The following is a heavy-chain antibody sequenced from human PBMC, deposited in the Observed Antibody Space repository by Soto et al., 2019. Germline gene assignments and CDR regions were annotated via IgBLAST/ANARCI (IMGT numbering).Heavy chain of an antibody. J-gene: IGHJ3*02. Sequence: GGSLRLSCAASGFTFSSYSMNWVRQAPGKGLEWVSSISSSSSYIYYADSVKGRFTISRDNAKNSLYLQMNSLSAEDTAVYYCARQLRFSNAFDIWGQGTMVTVSS. CDR2: ISSSSSYI. CDR3: ARQLRFSNAFDI. V-gene: IGHV3-21*01. CDR1: GFTFSSYS. D-gene: IGHD3-3*01.